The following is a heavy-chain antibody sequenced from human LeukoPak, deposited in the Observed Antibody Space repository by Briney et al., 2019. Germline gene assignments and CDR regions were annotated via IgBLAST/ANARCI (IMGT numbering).Heavy chain of an antibody. CDR2: INHSGST. Sequence: PSETLSLTCAVYGGSFSGYYWSWIRQPAGKGLEWIGEINHSGSTNYNPSLKSRVTISVDTSKNQFSLKLSSVTAADTAVYYCARGFYGSSPAIDAPTGAYYYYMDVWGKGTTVTVSS. CDR3: ARGFYGSSPAIDAPTGAYYYYMDV. J-gene: IGHJ6*03. V-gene: IGHV4-34*01. D-gene: IGHD3-10*01. CDR1: GGSFSGYY.